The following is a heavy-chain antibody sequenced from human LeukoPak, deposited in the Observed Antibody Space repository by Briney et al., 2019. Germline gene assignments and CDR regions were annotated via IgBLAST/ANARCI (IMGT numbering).Heavy chain of an antibody. V-gene: IGHV3-74*01. J-gene: IGHJ5*02. CDR3: ARVEPAAISPWFDP. CDR1: GFTYGNYL. Sequence: GGSLRLSCAASGFTYGNYLMHWVRQAPGKGLVWVSRISPDGRSTNYADFVKGRFTVSRDNAMNTVYLQMNSLRAEDTAVYYCARVEPAAISPWFDPWGQGTLVTVSS. CDR2: ISPDGRST. D-gene: IGHD2-2*02.